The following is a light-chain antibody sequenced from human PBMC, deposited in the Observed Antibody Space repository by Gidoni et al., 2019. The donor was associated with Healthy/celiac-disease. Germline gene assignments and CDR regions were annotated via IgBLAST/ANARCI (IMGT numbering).Light chain of an antibody. V-gene: IGLV2-14*03. J-gene: IGLJ2*01. Sequence: QSALTQPASVSGSPGPSITISCTGTSSDVGGYNYVSWYQQHPGKAPKRMIYDVSTRPSGVSNRFSGSKSGNTASLTISGLQAEDEADYYCSSYTSSSTLVFGGGTKRTVL. CDR1: SSDVGGYNY. CDR2: DVS. CDR3: SSYTSSSTLV.